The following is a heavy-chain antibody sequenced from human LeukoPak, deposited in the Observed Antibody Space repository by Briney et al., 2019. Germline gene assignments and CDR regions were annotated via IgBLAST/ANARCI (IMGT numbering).Heavy chain of an antibody. D-gene: IGHD2-2*02. Sequence: GRSLRLSCAASGFTFSSYAMHWVRQAPGKGLEWVAFIRYDGSNKYYADSVKGRFTISRDNSKNTLYLQMNSLRAEDTAVYYCAKGGGVPAAIPPDYWGQGTLVTVSS. J-gene: IGHJ4*02. CDR2: IRYDGSNK. CDR3: AKGGGVPAAIPPDY. CDR1: GFTFSSYA. V-gene: IGHV3-30*02.